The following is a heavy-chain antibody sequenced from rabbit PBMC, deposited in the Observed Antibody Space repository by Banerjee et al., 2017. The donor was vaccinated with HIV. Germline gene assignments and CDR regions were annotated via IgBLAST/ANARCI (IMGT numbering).Heavy chain of an antibody. CDR2: IWTGNSLNT. CDR3: ARSNNYYPGYYFNL. Sequence: QEQLEESGGELVKPEGSLTLTCTASGFSFSSNDYLCWVRQAPGKGLEWIGCIWTGNSLNTFYASWAKGRFTISKTSSTTVTLQMTSLTAADTATYFCARSNNYYPGYYFNLWGPGTLVTVS. D-gene: IGHD1-1*01. V-gene: IGHV1S45*01. CDR1: GFSFSSNDY. J-gene: IGHJ4*01.